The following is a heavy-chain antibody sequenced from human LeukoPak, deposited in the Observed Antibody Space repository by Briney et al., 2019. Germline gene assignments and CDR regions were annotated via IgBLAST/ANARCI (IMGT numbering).Heavy chain of an antibody. Sequence: SVKVSCKASGGTFSSYAISWVRQAPGQGLEWMGGIIPIFGTANYAQKFQGRVTITADESTSTAYMELSSLRSEDTAVYYCARDGPRVGATSAYAFDIWGQGTMVTVSS. J-gene: IGHJ3*02. D-gene: IGHD1-26*01. CDR1: GGTFSSYA. CDR3: ARDGPRVGATSAYAFDI. CDR2: IIPIFGTA. V-gene: IGHV1-69*13.